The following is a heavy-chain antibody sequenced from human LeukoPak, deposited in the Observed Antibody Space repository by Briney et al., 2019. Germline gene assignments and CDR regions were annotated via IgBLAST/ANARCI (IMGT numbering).Heavy chain of an antibody. CDR1: GYTFTGYY. J-gene: IGHJ4*02. CDR3: ARGTSYDSSAYSGVRLFDY. D-gene: IGHD3-22*01. V-gene: IGHV1-2*02. Sequence: GASVKVSCEASGYTFTGYYMHWVRQAPGQGLEWMGWINPNSGRTNYAQKFQGRVTMTGGTSISTAYMELTRLTCDVTAVYYCARGTSYDSSAYSGVRLFDYWGQGTLVTVSS. CDR2: INPNSGRT.